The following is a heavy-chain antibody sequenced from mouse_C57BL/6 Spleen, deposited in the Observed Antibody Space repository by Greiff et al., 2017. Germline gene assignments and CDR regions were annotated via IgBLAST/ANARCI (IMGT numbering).Heavy chain of an antibody. V-gene: IGHV1-69*01. CDR3: ARSHHHPMGY. CDR2: IDPSDSYT. J-gene: IGHJ4*01. CDR1: GYTFTSYW. Sequence: QVQLQQPGAELVMPGASVKLSCKASGYTFTSYWMHWVKQRPGQGLEWIGEIDPSDSYTNYNQKFKGKSTLTVYKSSSTAYMQLSSLTSEDSAVYYCARSHHHPMGYWGQGTSITVSS.